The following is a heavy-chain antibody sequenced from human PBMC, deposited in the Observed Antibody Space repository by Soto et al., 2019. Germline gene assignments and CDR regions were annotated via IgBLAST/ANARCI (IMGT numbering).Heavy chain of an antibody. CDR1: GFTFSNAW. V-gene: IGHV3-15*07. CDR2: IKSKTDGGTT. Sequence: PGGSLRLSCAASGFTFSNAWMNWVRQAPGKGLEWVGRIKSKTDGGTTDYAAPVKGRFTISRDDSKNTLYLQMNSLKTEDTAVYYCARTGVEWLSPNWFDPWGQGTLVTVSS. D-gene: IGHD6-19*01. CDR3: ARTGVEWLSPNWFDP. J-gene: IGHJ5*02.